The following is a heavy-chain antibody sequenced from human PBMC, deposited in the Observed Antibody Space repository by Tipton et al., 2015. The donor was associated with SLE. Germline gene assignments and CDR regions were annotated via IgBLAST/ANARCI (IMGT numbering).Heavy chain of an antibody. Sequence: RSLRLSCAASGFTFNNYAMHWVRQAPGKGLEWVAVISYDGSNKYYADSVKGRFTISRDNSKNTLHLQMNSVTAEDTAVYYCAKAEDDLGLDAFDIWGQGTTVTVSS. CDR1: GFTFNNYA. CDR2: ISYDGSNK. D-gene: IGHD3-16*01. J-gene: IGHJ3*02. V-gene: IGHV3-30*14. CDR3: AKAEDDLGLDAFDI.